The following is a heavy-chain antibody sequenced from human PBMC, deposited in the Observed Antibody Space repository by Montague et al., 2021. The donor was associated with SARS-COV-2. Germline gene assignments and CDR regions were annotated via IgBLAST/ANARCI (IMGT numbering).Heavy chain of an antibody. CDR2: ISGSGGST. J-gene: IGHJ6*02. V-gene: IGHV3-23*01. CDR1: GFTFSSYA. Sequence: SLRLSCAASGFTFSSYAMSWVRQAPGKGLEWVSAISGSGGSTYYADSVKGRFTISRDNSKNTLYLQMNSLRAEDTAVYYCAKDSGSSMDYYYGMDVWGRGTTVTVSS. D-gene: IGHD1-26*01. CDR3: AKDSGSSMDYYYGMDV.